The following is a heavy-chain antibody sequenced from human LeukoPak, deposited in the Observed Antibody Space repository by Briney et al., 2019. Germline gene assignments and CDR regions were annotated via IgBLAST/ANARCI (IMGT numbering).Heavy chain of an antibody. Sequence: ASVNVSCKASVYTFTHYYMHWVRQAPGQGLEWMGWINPNSGGTNYAQKFQGRVTMTRDTSISTAYMELSRLRSDDTAVYYCARGGRAVAGTRDPFDYWGQGTLVTVSS. D-gene: IGHD6-19*01. V-gene: IGHV1-2*02. CDR1: VYTFTHYY. CDR3: ARGGRAVAGTRDPFDY. J-gene: IGHJ4*02. CDR2: INPNSGGT.